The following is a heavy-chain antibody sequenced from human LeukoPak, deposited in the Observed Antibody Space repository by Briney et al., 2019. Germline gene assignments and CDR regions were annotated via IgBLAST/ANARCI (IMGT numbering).Heavy chain of an antibody. V-gene: IGHV3-23*01. CDR3: ARGSGGYSYGYPDY. D-gene: IGHD5-18*01. Sequence: PGGSLRLSCAASGFFFRSYAMSWVRQAPGEGLEWVSGISSSGGSTYHADSVRGRFTISRDNSKNTLYLQMNSLRAEDTAVYYCARGSGGYSYGYPDYWGQGTLVTVSS. CDR1: GFFFRSYA. J-gene: IGHJ4*02. CDR2: ISSSGGST.